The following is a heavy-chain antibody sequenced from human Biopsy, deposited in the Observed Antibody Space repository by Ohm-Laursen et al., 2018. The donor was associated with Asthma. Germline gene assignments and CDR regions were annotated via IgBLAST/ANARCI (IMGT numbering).Heavy chain of an antibody. V-gene: IGHV4-59*01. D-gene: IGHD6-13*01. CDR3: VRATSTWSQSGPHYFDH. Sequence: SETLSLTCTVSPGSINDYYWNWIRQFPGKGLEWIGYDHSTGSTRFNPSLKSRLTISVDTSVDQVSLKLTSVTAAATAVYYCVRATSTWSQSGPHYFDHWGQGTLVTVSS. J-gene: IGHJ4*02. CDR2: DHSTGST. CDR1: PGSINDYY.